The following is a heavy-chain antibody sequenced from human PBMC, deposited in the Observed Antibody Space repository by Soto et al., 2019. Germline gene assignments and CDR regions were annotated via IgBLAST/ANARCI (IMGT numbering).Heavy chain of an antibody. Sequence: ASVKVSCKASGYTFTSYGISWVRQAPGQGLEWMGWISAYNGNTNYAQKLQGRVTMTTDTSTSTAYMELRSLGSDDTAVYYCARDQGAATVTTIVDYWGQGTLVTVSS. V-gene: IGHV1-18*01. J-gene: IGHJ4*02. CDR2: ISAYNGNT. CDR3: ARDQGAATVTTIVDY. CDR1: GYTFTSYG. D-gene: IGHD4-17*01.